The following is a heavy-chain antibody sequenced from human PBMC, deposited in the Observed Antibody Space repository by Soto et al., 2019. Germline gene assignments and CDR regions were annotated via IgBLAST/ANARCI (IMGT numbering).Heavy chain of an antibody. CDR2: INPSGGIT. V-gene: IGHV1-46*03. J-gene: IGHJ5*02. D-gene: IGHD3-3*01. Sequence: ASVKVSCKASGYTFTSYYVHWVRQAPGQGLEWMGIINPSGGITSYAQKFQGRVTMTRDTSTSTVYMELSSLRSEDTAVYYCAREGDFWSGYSTNWFAPWGQGTLVTVSS. CDR3: AREGDFWSGYSTNWFAP. CDR1: GYTFTSYY.